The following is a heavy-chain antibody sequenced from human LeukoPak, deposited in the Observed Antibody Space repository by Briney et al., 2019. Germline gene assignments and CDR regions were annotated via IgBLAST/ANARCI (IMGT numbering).Heavy chain of an antibody. J-gene: IGHJ4*02. Sequence: GGSLRLSCAASGFTVSSKYMSWVRQAPGKGLEWVSVVYSSGSTYYADSVKGRFTISRDNSKNTLSLQMNSLRAEDTAVYYCATSLASARAAGYYFDYWGQGTLVAVSS. CDR2: VYSSGST. V-gene: IGHV3-66*01. D-gene: IGHD6-6*01. CDR1: GFTVSSKY. CDR3: ATSLASARAAGYYFDY.